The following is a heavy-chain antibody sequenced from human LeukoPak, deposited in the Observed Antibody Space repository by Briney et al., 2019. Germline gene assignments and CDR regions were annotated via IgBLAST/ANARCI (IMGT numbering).Heavy chain of an antibody. CDR3: ARAVPAAILYYGMDV. CDR2: IYYSGST. Sequence: PSETLSLTGTVSGFSISSYYWSWIRQPPGKGLEWIGYIYYSGSTNYNPSLKSRVTISVDTSKNQFSLKLSSVTAADTAVYYCARAVPAAILYYGMDVWGQGTTVTVSS. V-gene: IGHV4-59*01. J-gene: IGHJ6*02. D-gene: IGHD2-2*01. CDR1: GFSISSYY.